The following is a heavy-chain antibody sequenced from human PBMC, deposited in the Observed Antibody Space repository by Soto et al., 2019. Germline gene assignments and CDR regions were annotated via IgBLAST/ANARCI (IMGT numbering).Heavy chain of an antibody. Sequence: EVQLVESGGGLVQPGGSLRLSCAASGFTFRNYWMHWDRQAPGKGLVWVSRVNSDGDTTYYADSVKGRFTISRDNAKNTLHLQMNSLGAEDTAVYYCASNYAYAEGYYFYGIDVWGQGTTVTVSS. J-gene: IGHJ6*02. V-gene: IGHV3-74*01. CDR3: ASNYAYAEGYYFYGIDV. CDR1: GFTFRNYW. CDR2: VNSDGDTT. D-gene: IGHD3-16*01.